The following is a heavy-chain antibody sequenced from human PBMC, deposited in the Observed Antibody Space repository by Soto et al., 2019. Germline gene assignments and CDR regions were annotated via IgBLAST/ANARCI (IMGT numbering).Heavy chain of an antibody. Sequence: SETLSLTCTVSDDSITSGAYYWGLIRQPPGKGLEWIGTIQYRGSTYYNPSLKSRVTMSLDTSKNQFSLKLSSVTAADTAVYYCASSLTTVTWFDPWGQGTLVTVSS. CDR3: ASSLTTVTWFDP. D-gene: IGHD4-4*01. J-gene: IGHJ5*02. CDR1: DDSITSGAYY. CDR2: IQYRGST. V-gene: IGHV4-39*07.